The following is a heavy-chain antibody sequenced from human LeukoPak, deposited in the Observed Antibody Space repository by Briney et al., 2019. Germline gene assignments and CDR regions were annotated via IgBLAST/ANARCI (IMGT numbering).Heavy chain of an antibody. Sequence: SETLSLTCAVYGGSFSGYYWSWIRQPPGKGLEWIGEINHSGSTNYSPSLKSRVTISVDTSKNQFSLKLSSVTAADTAVYYCARQRRYYGSGSYSSPFDYWGQGTLVTVSS. CDR3: ARQRRYYGSGSYSSPFDY. CDR1: GGSFSGYY. D-gene: IGHD3-10*01. V-gene: IGHV4-34*01. J-gene: IGHJ4*02. CDR2: INHSGST.